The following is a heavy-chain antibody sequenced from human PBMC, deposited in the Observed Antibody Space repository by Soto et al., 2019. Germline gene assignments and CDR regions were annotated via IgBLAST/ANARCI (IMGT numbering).Heavy chain of an antibody. V-gene: IGHV1-69*13. Sequence: ASVKVSCKASGGTFSSYAISWVRQAPGRGLEWMGGIIPIFGTANYAQKFQGRVTITADESTSTAYMELSSLRSEDTAVYYCARGDTYYYDSSGGIPWDYWGQGTLVTVSS. D-gene: IGHD3-22*01. CDR1: GGTFSSYA. CDR3: ARGDTYYYDSSGGIPWDY. CDR2: IIPIFGTA. J-gene: IGHJ4*02.